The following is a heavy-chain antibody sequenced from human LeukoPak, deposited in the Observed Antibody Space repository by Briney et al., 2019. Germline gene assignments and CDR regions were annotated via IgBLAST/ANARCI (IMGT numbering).Heavy chain of an antibody. J-gene: IGHJ3*02. CDR2: INWNGGTT. V-gene: IGHV3-20*04. CDR3: ARDLGYGDYVSAFDI. CDR1: GFTFGDYG. Sequence: GGSLRLSCAASGFTFGDYGMNWLRQAPGKGLEWVSGINWNGGTTGYADSVKGRFTISRDNVKNSLYLQMNSVRAEDTALYYCARDLGYGDYVSAFDIWGQGTMVTVSS. D-gene: IGHD4-17*01.